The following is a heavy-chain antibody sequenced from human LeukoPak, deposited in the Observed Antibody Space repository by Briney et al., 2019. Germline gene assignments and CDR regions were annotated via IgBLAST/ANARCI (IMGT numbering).Heavy chain of an antibody. Sequence: GGSLRLSCAASGFTFSRYWMRWVRQAPGKGLEGVANIKNDGSEEYYVDSVKGRFTISRDNARSSLFLQMNSLTVEDTAVYYCARAIRGSAVDTGDRWGQGTLVTVSS. CDR1: GFTFSRYW. J-gene: IGHJ4*02. CDR3: ARAIRGSAVDTGDR. CDR2: IKNDGSEE. V-gene: IGHV3-7*01. D-gene: IGHD3-10*01.